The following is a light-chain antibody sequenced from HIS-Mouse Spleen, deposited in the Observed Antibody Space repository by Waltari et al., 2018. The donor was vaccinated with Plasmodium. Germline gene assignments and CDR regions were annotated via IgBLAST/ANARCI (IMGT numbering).Light chain of an antibody. CDR1: SSAVGGLHS. Sequence: QSALTQPPSASGSPGQSVTISCTGTSSAVGGLHSVSWYQQHPGKAPKLMIYEVSKRPSGVPDRFSGSKSGNTASLTVSGLQAEDEADYYCSSYAGSNNLVFGGGTKLTVL. CDR3: SSYAGSNNLV. V-gene: IGLV2-8*01. CDR2: EVS. J-gene: IGLJ2*01.